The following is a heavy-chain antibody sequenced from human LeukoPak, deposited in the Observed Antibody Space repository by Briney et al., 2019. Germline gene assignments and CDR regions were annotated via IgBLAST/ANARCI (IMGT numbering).Heavy chain of an antibody. V-gene: IGHV3-23*01. J-gene: IGHJ4*02. Sequence: GGSLRLSCAASGFTFSSYAMSWVRQAPGKGLEWVSAISGSGGSTYYADSVKGRFTISRDNSKNTLYLQMNSLRAEDTAVYYCTTDGSIRPYSSGWYRGLFDYWGQGTLVTVSS. CDR2: ISGSGGST. D-gene: IGHD6-19*01. CDR3: TTDGSIRPYSSGWYRGLFDY. CDR1: GFTFSSYA.